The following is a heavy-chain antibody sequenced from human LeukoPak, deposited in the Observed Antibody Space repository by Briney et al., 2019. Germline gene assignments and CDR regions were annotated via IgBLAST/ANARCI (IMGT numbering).Heavy chain of an antibody. D-gene: IGHD6-13*01. CDR3: AKDRVKINPIAAAYYFDY. V-gene: IGHV3-23*01. J-gene: IGHJ4*02. CDR1: GFTFSSYA. CDR2: ISDSGGST. Sequence: GGSLRLSCAASGFTFSSYAMSGVRQAPGKGLEWVSGISDSGGSTYYADSVKGRFTISRDNSKNTLYLQMNSLRAEDTAVYYCAKDRVKINPIAAAYYFDYWGQGTLVTVSS.